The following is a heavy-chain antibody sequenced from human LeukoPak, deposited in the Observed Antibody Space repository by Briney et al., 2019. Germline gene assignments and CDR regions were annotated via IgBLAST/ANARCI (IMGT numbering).Heavy chain of an antibody. D-gene: IGHD3-3*01. Sequence: GESLKISCKGSGYSFTSYWVGWVRQMPGKGLEWMGIIYPGDSDTRYSPSFQGQVTISADKSISTAYLQWGSLKASDTAMYYCARTSGITIFGVVRGYYFDYWGQGTLVTVSS. CDR2: IYPGDSDT. J-gene: IGHJ4*02. CDR1: GYSFTSYW. CDR3: ARTSGITIFGVVRGYYFDY. V-gene: IGHV5-51*01.